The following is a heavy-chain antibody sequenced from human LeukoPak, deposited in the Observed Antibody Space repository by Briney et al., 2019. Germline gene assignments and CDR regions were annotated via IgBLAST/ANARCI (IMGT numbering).Heavy chain of an antibody. CDR3: ARARYSSSWYLDY. D-gene: IGHD6-13*01. CDR2: ISTTSNTI. CDR1: GFTFSSYS. V-gene: IGHV3-48*02. Sequence: GGSLRLSCAASGFTFSSYSMHWVRQAPGKGLEWVSGISTTSNTIYYADSVKDRFTISRDNAKNSLYLQMSGLGDEDTAVYFCARARYSSSWYLDYWGQGTLVTVSS. J-gene: IGHJ4*02.